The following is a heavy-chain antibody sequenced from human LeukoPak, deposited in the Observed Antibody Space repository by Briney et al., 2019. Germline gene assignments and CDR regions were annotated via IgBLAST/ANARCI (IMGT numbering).Heavy chain of an antibody. J-gene: IGHJ4*02. Sequence: PSETLSLTCAVYGGSFSGYYWSWIRQPPGKGLEWIREINHSGSTNYNPSLKSRVTISVDTSKNQFSLKLSSVTAADTAVYYCARGRGYSSGWYFDYWGQGTLVTVSS. CDR2: INHSGST. V-gene: IGHV4-34*01. CDR1: GGSFSGYY. D-gene: IGHD6-19*01. CDR3: ARGRGYSSGWYFDY.